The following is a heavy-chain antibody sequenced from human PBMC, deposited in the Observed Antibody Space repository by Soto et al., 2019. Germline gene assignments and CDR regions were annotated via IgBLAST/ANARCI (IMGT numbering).Heavy chain of an antibody. CDR1: GGTFSSYT. D-gene: IGHD1-26*01. CDR2: IIPILGIA. CDR3: AVGGAVGAQADWFDP. Sequence: QVQLVQSGAEVKKPGSSVKVSCKASGGTFSSYTISWVRQAPGQGLEWMGRIIPILGIANYAQKFQGRVTITADKPTSTAYMELSSLRSEDTAVDYCAVGGAVGAQADWFDPWGQGTLVTVSS. V-gene: IGHV1-69*02. J-gene: IGHJ5*02.